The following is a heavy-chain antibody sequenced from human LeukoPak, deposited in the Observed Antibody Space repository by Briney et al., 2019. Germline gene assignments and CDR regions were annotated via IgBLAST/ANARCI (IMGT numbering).Heavy chain of an antibody. CDR1: GGSISSSSDY. CDR2: IYYSGST. J-gene: IGHJ4*02. V-gene: IGHV4-39*07. Sequence: SETLSLTCDVSGGSISSSSDYWGWLRQPPGRGLEWIGTIYYSGSTYYNPSLKSRVTISVDTSKNQFSLKLSSVTAADTAVYYCVRGPVAVTGTNFDYWGQGTLVTVSS. CDR3: VRGPVAVTGTNFDY. D-gene: IGHD6-19*01.